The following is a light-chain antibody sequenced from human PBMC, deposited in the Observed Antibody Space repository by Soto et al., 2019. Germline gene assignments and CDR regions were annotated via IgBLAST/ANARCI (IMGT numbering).Light chain of an antibody. CDR1: QVIRDF. Sequence: DIQLTQSPSFLSASVGDRVTITCRASQVIRDFLAWYQQKPGKAPKLLIYAASTLQTGVPTRFSGIASGTEFTLIISNLQPADFATYYCQQFNVYPLTFGGGTKVEIK. CDR2: AAS. CDR3: QQFNVYPLT. V-gene: IGKV1-9*01. J-gene: IGKJ4*01.